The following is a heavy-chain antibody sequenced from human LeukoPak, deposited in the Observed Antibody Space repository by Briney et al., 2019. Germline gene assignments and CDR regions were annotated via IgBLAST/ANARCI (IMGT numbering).Heavy chain of an antibody. CDR2: VVHSGTT. Sequence: AETLSLTCAVSGYSISSGFYWAWILQPPGKGLEYIGSVVHSGTTYYNPSLKSRVTISADTSKNQFSLNLSSVTAAPTAVYFCARVLMWFGEPKYCFDSWGQGTLVTVSS. V-gene: IGHV4-38-2*01. J-gene: IGHJ4*02. CDR1: GYSISSGFY. CDR3: ARVLMWFGEPKYCFDS. D-gene: IGHD3-10*01.